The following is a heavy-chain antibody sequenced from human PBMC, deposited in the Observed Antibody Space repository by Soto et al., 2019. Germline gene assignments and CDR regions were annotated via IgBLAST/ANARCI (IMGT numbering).Heavy chain of an antibody. Sequence: GRSLRLSCAASGFTFSGSAMHWVRQASGKGLEWVGRIRSKANSYATAYAASVKGRFTISRDDSKNTAYLQMNSLKTEDTAVYYCTRHATTVAPDAFHILHQGTMITVS. J-gene: IGHJ3*02. D-gene: IGHD4-17*01. CDR2: IRSKANSYAT. CDR1: GFTFSGSA. V-gene: IGHV3-73*01. CDR3: TRHATTVAPDAFHI.